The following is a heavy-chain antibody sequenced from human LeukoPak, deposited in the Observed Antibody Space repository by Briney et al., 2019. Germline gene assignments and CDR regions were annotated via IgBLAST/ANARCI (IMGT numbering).Heavy chain of an antibody. CDR3: ARIPDSIRGQYYFDY. CDR1: GFTFSSYA. Sequence: GRSLRLSCAASGFTFSSYAMHWVRQAPGKVLEWVAFISYDGSNRYYADSVKGRFTISRDNAKNSLYLQMNSLRAEDTAVYYCARIPDSIRGQYYFDYWGQGTLVTVSS. J-gene: IGHJ4*02. V-gene: IGHV3-30*04. D-gene: IGHD3-22*01. CDR2: ISYDGSNR.